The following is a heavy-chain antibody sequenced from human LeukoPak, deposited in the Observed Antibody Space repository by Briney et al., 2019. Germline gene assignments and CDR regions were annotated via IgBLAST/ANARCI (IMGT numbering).Heavy chain of an antibody. CDR3: ARGGRYCSSTSCQKGAFDI. D-gene: IGHD2-2*01. Sequence: ATVKVSCKASGYTFTSYYMHWVRQAPGQGLEWMGWINPNSGGTNYAQKFQGRVTMTRDTSISTAYMELSRLRSDDTAVYYCARGGRYCSSTSCQKGAFDIWGQGTMVTVSS. V-gene: IGHV1-2*02. CDR1: GYTFTSYY. CDR2: INPNSGGT. J-gene: IGHJ3*02.